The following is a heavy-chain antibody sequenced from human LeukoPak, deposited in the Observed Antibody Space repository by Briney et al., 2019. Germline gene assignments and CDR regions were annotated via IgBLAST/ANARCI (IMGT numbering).Heavy chain of an antibody. Sequence: ASVKVSCKASGYTFTGYYMHWVRQAPGQGLEYLGWINPNTGDTHYAQNFQGRVTMTRDTSISTAYMDLSGLTSDDTAVCYCAKVIEGAVAFDYWGQGTLVTVSS. V-gene: IGHV1-2*02. CDR1: GYTFTGYY. D-gene: IGHD6-19*01. CDR3: AKVIEGAVAFDY. J-gene: IGHJ4*02. CDR2: INPNTGDT.